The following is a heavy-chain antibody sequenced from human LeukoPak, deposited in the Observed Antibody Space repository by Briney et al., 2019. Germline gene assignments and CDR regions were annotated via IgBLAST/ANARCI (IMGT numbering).Heavy chain of an antibody. J-gene: IGHJ4*02. CDR2: IGGSGATT. CDR1: GFTFSSYA. Sequence: GGSLRLSCAASGFTFSSYAMSWVRQAPGRGLEWVSVIGGSGATTYYADSVKGRFTISRDNSKNTLYLQMNSLRAEDTAVYYCVKEGTFYDILTGYYNGKILWGQGTLVTVSS. CDR3: VKEGTFYDILTGYYNGKIL. V-gene: IGHV3-23*01. D-gene: IGHD3-9*01.